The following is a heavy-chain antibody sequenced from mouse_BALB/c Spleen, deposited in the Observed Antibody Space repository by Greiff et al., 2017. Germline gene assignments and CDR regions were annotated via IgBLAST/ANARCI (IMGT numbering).Heavy chain of an antibody. CDR3: ARHHRGDY. CDR1: GFTFSSYT. D-gene: IGHD2-14*01. V-gene: IGHV5-12-2*01. CDR2: ISNGGGST. J-gene: IGHJ4*01. Sequence: EVKLMESGGGLVQPGGSLKLSCAASGFTFSSYTMSWVRQTPEKRLEWVAYISNGGGSTYYPDTVKGRFTISRDNAKNTLYLQMSSLKSEDTAMYYCARHHRGDYWGQGTSVTVSS.